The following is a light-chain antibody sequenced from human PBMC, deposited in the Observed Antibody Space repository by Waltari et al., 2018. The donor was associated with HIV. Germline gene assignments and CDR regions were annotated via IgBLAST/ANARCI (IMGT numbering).Light chain of an antibody. CDR3: QQYNNWPRT. Sequence: EIVMTQSTATLSVSPGERATLSCRASQSVSSNLAWYQQKPGQAPRLLIYGASTRATGIPARFSGSGSGTEFTLTINSLQSEDFAVYYCQQYNNWPRTFGQGTKVEIK. CDR2: GAS. V-gene: IGKV3-15*01. J-gene: IGKJ1*01. CDR1: QSVSSN.